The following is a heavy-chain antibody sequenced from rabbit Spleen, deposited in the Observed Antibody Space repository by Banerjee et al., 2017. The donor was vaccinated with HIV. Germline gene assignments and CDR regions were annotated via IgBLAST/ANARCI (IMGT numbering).Heavy chain of an antibody. CDR3: ARDLVAVIGWNFSL. CDR2: IDTNSGTA. V-gene: IGHV1S40*01. CDR1: GFSFSSSYY. D-gene: IGHD1-1*01. Sequence: QSLEESGGDLVKPGASLTLTCTASGFSFSSSYYMCWVRQAPGKGLELIACIDTNSGTAYYASWAKGRFIMSRTSSTKVTLQMTSLTAADTATYFCARDLVAVIGWNFSLWGPGTLVTVS. J-gene: IGHJ4*01.